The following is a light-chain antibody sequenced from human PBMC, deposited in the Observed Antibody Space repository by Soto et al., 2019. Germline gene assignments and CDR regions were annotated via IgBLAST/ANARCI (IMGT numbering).Light chain of an antibody. Sequence: IVLTQSPGTLSLSPGERATLSCRASQSVGRRYLAWYQQKPGQAPRLLIYDTSDRASDIPDRFSGSGSGTDFTLTISRLVPEDFAVYYCQHQGTFGGGTKVGIK. CDR1: QSVGRRY. CDR3: QHQGT. V-gene: IGKV3-20*01. J-gene: IGKJ4*01. CDR2: DTS.